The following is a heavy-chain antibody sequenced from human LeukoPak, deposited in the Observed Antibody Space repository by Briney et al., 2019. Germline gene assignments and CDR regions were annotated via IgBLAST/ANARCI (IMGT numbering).Heavy chain of an antibody. V-gene: IGHV4-61*02. Sequence: PSETLSLTCTVSGGSISSGSYYWSWIRQPAGKGLDWIGRIYTTGSTNYNPSLKSRVTISVDTSKNQFSLKLSSVTAADTAVYYCARESYSGYDYDDYWGQGTLVTVSS. D-gene: IGHD5-12*01. CDR1: GGSISSGSYY. CDR3: ARESYSGYDYDDY. J-gene: IGHJ4*02. CDR2: IYTTGST.